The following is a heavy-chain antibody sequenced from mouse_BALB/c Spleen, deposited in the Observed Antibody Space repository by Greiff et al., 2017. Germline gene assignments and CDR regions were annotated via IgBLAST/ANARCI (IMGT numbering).Heavy chain of an antibody. CDR1: GFTFTDYY. V-gene: IGHV7-3*02. CDR3: ARHLLRRNAMDY. CDR2: IRNKANGYTT. D-gene: IGHD1-2*01. J-gene: IGHJ4*01. Sequence: EVKLMESGGGLVQPGGSLRLSCATSGFTFTDYYMSWVRQPPGKALEWLGFIRNKANGYTTEYSASVKGRFTISRDNSQSILYLQMNTLRAEDSATYYCARHLLRRNAMDYWGQGTSVTVSS.